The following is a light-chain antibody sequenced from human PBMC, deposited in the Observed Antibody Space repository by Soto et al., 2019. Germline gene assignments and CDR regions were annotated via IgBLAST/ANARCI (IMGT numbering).Light chain of an antibody. V-gene: IGLV2-11*01. CDR3: CSYAGSYTYV. CDR2: DVS. J-gene: IGLJ1*01. CDR1: SSDVGGYNY. Sequence: QSSLTQPRSVSGSPGQSVTISCTGTSSDVGGYNYVSWYQQHPGKAPKLIIYDVSKWPSGVPDRFSGSKSGNTASLTISGLQADDESDYYCCSYAGSYTYVFGTGTKVTVL.